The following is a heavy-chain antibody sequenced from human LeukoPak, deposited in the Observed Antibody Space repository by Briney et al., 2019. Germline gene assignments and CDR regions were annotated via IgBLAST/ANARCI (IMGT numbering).Heavy chain of an antibody. D-gene: IGHD3-3*01. V-gene: IGHV4-59*08. CDR1: GGSISSYY. Sequence: SETLSLTCTVSGGSISSYYWSWIRQPPGKGLEWIGYIYYSGSTNYNPSLKSRVTISVDTSKNQFSLKLSSVTAADTAVYYCARHPYITIFGVSYNWYDPWGQGTLVTVSS. CDR2: IYYSGST. J-gene: IGHJ5*02. CDR3: ARHPYITIFGVSYNWYDP.